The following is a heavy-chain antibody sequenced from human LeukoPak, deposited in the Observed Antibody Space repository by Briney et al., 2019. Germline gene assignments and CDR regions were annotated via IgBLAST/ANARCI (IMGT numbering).Heavy chain of an antibody. CDR2: ISYDGSNK. J-gene: IGHJ4*02. D-gene: IGHD1-26*01. CDR1: GFTFSSYG. Sequence: GGSLRLSCAASGFTFSSYGMHWVRQAPGKGLEWAAVISYDGSNKYYADSVKGRFTISRDNSKNTLYLQMNSLRAEDTAVYYCAKGVLWELLRNSFFDYWGQGTLVTVSS. V-gene: IGHV3-30*18. CDR3: AKGVLWELLRNSFFDY.